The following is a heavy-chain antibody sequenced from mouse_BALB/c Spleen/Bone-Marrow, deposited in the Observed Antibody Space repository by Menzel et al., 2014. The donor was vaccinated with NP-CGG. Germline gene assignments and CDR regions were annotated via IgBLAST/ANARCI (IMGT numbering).Heavy chain of an antibody. V-gene: IGHV3-6*02. CDR2: ISYDGSN. D-gene: IGHD2-1*01. CDR1: GYSIXSGYY. CDR3: ASGNYWYFDV. J-gene: IGHJ1*01. Sequence: EVKLVESGPGLVKPSQSLSLTCSVTGYSIXSGYYWNWIRQFPGNKLEWMGYISYDGSNNYNPSLKNRISITRDTSKNQFFLKLNSVTTEDTATYYCASGNYWYFDVWGAGTTVTVSS.